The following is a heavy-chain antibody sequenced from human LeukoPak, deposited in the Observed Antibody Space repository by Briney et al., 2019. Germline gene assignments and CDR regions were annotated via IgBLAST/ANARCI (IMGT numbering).Heavy chain of an antibody. D-gene: IGHD5-18*01. CDR1: GGSISSYY. Sequence: SETLSLTCTVSGGSISSYYWSWIRQPPGKGLEWIGYIYYSGSTNYNPSLKSRVTISVDTSKNQFSLKLSSVTAADTAVYYCAREDSYGSERYFDYWGQGTLVTVSS. V-gene: IGHV4-59*12. CDR2: IYYSGST. CDR3: AREDSYGSERYFDY. J-gene: IGHJ4*02.